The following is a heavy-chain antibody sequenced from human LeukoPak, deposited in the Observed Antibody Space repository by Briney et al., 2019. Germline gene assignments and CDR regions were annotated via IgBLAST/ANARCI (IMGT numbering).Heavy chain of an antibody. CDR2: IRYDGSNK. J-gene: IGHJ4*02. Sequence: GGSLRLSCAASGFTFSSYGMHWVRQAPGKGLEWVAFIRYDGSNKYYADSVKGRFTISRDNSKNTLYLQTNSLRAEDTAVYYCAKDHGGYCSSTSCYTVDYWGQGTLVTVSS. CDR1: GFTFSSYG. CDR3: AKDHGGYCSSTSCYTVDY. V-gene: IGHV3-30*02. D-gene: IGHD2-2*02.